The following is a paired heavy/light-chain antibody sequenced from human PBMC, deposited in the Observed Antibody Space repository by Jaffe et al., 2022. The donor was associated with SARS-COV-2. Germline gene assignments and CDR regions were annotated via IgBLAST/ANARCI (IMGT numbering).Heavy chain of an antibody. Sequence: QVQLQESGPGLVKPSETLSLTCTVSGGSITSNYWSWIRQTPGKGLEWIGYIYYSGNTNYNPSLKSRVTISVDTSQNQVSLKLNSVTAEDTAVYYCARGRRRDVYKGFDYWGQGTLVTVSS. V-gene: IGHV4-59*01. CDR2: IYYSGNT. CDR3: ARGRRRDVYKGFDY. CDR1: GGSITSNY. J-gene: IGHJ4*02. D-gene: IGHD3-10*01.
Light chain of an antibody. J-gene: IGKJ2*01. V-gene: IGKV2-28*01. CDR1: QSLLYSNGYNY. CDR3: MQALQTPYT. Sequence: EIVMTQSPLSLPVTPGEPASISCRSSQSLLYSNGYNYLDWYLQKPGQSPQLLIYLGSNRASGVPDRFSGSGSGTDFTLKISRVEAEDVGVYYCMQALQTPYTFGQGTKVEI. CDR2: LGS.